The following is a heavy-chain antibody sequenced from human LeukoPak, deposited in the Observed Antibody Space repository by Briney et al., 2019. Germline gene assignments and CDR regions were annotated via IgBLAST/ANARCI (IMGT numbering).Heavy chain of an antibody. D-gene: IGHD1-14*01. CDR1: GFTFGRSA. CDR3: AKTPGEPLYYFDY. Sequence: GGSLRLSCEASGFTFGRSAMTWVRQTPGKGLEWFSSISSSGNTYYADSVKGRFTISRDNSKNLVNLQMNGLRAEDTAVYYCAKTPGEPLYYFDYWGQGTLVTVSS. CDR2: ISSSGNT. V-gene: IGHV3-23*01. J-gene: IGHJ4*02.